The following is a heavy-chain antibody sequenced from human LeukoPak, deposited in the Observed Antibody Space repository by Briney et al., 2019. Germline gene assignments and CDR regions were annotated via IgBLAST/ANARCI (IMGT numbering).Heavy chain of an antibody. V-gene: IGHV3-23*01. D-gene: IGHD1-26*01. J-gene: IGHJ4*02. CDR2: ISDSSSST. CDR3: AKLGVYTYSGKNYFDS. Sequence: GGSLRLSCTASGFSFNNYAMTWVRQAPGKGLEWVSSISDSSSSTYYADSVKGRFTISTDNSKNTLYLQMNSLRVEATAVYYCAKLGVYTYSGKNYFDSWGQGTLVTVSS. CDR1: GFSFNNYA.